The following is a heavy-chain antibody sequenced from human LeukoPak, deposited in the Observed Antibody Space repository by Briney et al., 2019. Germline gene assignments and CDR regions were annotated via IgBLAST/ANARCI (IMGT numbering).Heavy chain of an antibody. CDR3: ARGYCSRGSCLAAFDV. J-gene: IGHJ3*01. CDR2: IGRSGRST. V-gene: IGHV3-23*01. CDR1: GFTFSDYT. D-gene: IGHD2-15*01. Sequence: AGGSLRLSCAASGFTFSDYTMNWVRQTPGKGLEWVSGIGRSGRSTFYADSVKGRFTISRDNSKNTLSLQIDSLRAEDTAVYYCARGYCSRGSCLAAFDVWGQGTLVTVSS.